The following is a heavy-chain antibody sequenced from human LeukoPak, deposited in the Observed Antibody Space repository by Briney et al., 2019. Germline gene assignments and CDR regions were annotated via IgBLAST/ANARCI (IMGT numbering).Heavy chain of an antibody. CDR2: IYYTGSA. V-gene: IGHV4-39*02. Sequence: RSSETLSLTCTVSGGSINSSSYYWGWIRQPPGKGLEWIGSIYYTGSAYYNPSLKSRVTMSLDTSKNHFSLKLTSVTAAGTAVYYCARRLTRYESSGYYNVDDAFDTWGQGTMVTVSS. J-gene: IGHJ3*02. CDR1: GGSINSSSYY. D-gene: IGHD3-22*01. CDR3: ARRLTRYESSGYYNVDDAFDT.